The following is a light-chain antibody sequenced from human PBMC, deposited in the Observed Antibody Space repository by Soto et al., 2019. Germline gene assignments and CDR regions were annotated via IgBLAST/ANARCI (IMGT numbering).Light chain of an antibody. V-gene: IGLV2-23*03. J-gene: IGLJ2*01. Sequence: QSALTQPASVSGSPGQSITISCTGTSSDMGTYNLVSWYQQHPGKAPKLMIYEGSKRPSGVSNRFSGSKSGTTASLTISGLQAEDEADYHCCSYATTSTFIFGGGTKLPS. CDR3: CSYATTSTFI. CDR1: SSDMGTYNL. CDR2: EGS.